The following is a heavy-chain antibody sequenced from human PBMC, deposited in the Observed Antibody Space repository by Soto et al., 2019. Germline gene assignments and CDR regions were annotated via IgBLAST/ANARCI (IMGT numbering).Heavy chain of an antibody. CDR3: ARVDYSDSSGSTFDY. CDR1: GFIFSSYE. V-gene: IGHV3-48*03. D-gene: IGHD3-22*01. CDR2: ISSSGNTI. J-gene: IGHJ4*02. Sequence: QAGGSLRLSCAASGFIFSSYEMNWVRQAPGKGLEWVSYISSSGNTIYYADSVKGRFTISRDNAKNSLYLQMNSLRVEDTAVYYCARVDYSDSSGSTFDYWGQGTLVTVSS.